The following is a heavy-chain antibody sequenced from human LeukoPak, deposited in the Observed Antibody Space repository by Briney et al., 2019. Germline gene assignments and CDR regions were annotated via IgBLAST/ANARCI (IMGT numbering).Heavy chain of an antibody. CDR2: ISYDGSNK. V-gene: IGHV3-30*03. CDR1: GFTFSSYG. Sequence: GSLRLSCAASGFTFSSYGMHWVRQAPGKGLEWVAVISYDGSNKYYADSVKGRFTIPRDNSKNTLYLQMNSLSAEDTAVYYCARGGDSSGSIRSAFDIWGQGTMVTVSS. D-gene: IGHD3-22*01. J-gene: IGHJ3*02. CDR3: ARGGDSSGSIRSAFDI.